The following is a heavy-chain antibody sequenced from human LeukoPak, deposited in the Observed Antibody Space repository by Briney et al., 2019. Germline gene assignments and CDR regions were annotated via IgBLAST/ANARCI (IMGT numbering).Heavy chain of an antibody. Sequence: PSETLSLTCTVSGGSMTYYYWAWIRQPPGKTLEWIVYTYYSGRTDYNPSLKGLLSISVDSSRSSNQFSLTLSSVTAADTAVYYCARVSSVITTSFDYWGQGILVTVSS. J-gene: IGHJ4*02. D-gene: IGHD3-22*01. CDR3: ARVSSVITTSFDY. V-gene: IGHV4-59*01. CDR2: TYYSGRT. CDR1: GGSMTYYY.